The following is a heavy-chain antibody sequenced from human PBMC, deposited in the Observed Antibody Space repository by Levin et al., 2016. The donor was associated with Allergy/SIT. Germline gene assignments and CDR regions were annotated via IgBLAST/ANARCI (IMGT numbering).Heavy chain of an antibody. CDR3: GKGTASAVDTLFDN. D-gene: IGHD5-18*01. V-gene: IGHV3-9*01. J-gene: IGHJ4*02. Sequence: SLKISCAASGFNFDDYAMHWVRQVPGRGLEWVSGISWNSGRLGYADSVKGRFTVTRDNAKNSLYLQMNSLRPEDTALYFCGKGTASAVDTLFDNWGQGTLVTVSS. CDR1: GFNFDDYA. CDR2: ISWNSGRL.